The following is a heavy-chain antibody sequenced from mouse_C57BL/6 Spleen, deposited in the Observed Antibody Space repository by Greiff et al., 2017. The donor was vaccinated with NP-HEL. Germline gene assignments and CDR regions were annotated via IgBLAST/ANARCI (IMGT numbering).Heavy chain of an antibody. V-gene: IGHV1-69*01. D-gene: IGHD1-1*01. CDR2: IDPSDSYT. Sequence: QVQLQQPGAELVMPGASVKLSCKASGYTFTSYWMHWVKQRPGQGLEWIGEIDPSDSYTNYNQKFKGKSTLTVDKSSSTAYMQLSSLTSEDSAVYYCARGTTVVASYYAMDYWGQGTSVTVSS. CDR3: ARGTTVVASYYAMDY. CDR1: GYTFTSYW. J-gene: IGHJ4*01.